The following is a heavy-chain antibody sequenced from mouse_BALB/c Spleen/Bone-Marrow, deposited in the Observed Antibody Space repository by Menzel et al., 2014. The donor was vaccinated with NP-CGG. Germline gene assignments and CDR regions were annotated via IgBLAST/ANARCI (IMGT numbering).Heavy chain of an antibody. D-gene: IGHD2-2*01. CDR3: ALLGYYGYFYV. CDR2: TNPDSSTI. Sequence: EVKLMESGGGLVQPGGSLKLSCAASGFDFSRYWMSWVRQAPGKGLEWIGETNPDSSTINYTPSLKDKFIISRDNAKNTLYLQMSKVRSEDTALYYCALLGYYGYFYVWGAGTTVTVSS. V-gene: IGHV4-1*02. CDR1: GFDFSRYW. J-gene: IGHJ1*01.